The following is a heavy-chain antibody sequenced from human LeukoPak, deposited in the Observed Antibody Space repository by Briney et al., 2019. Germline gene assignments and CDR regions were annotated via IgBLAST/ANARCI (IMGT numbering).Heavy chain of an antibody. D-gene: IGHD1/OR15-1a*01. CDR3: AKEGTWTRTFDY. J-gene: IGHJ4*02. CDR1: GFTFSSYG. CDR2: ISYDGSNK. V-gene: IGHV3-30*18. Sequence: QTGGSLRLSCAASGFTFSSYGMPWVRQASGKGLEWVAVISYDGSNKYYADSVKGRFTISRDNSKNTLYLQMNSLRAEDTAVYYCAKEGTWTRTFDYWGQGSLVTVSS.